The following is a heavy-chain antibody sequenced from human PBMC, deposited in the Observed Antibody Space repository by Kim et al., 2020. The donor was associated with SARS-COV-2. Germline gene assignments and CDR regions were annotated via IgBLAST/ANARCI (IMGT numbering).Heavy chain of an antibody. D-gene: IGHD2-2*01. CDR3: ARRDCRSTSCYYYFGMDV. J-gene: IGHJ6*01. CDR1: GYTFTSFW. Sequence: GESLKISCKGSGYTFTSFWISWVRQMPGKGLEWMGRIDPSDSYSDYSPSFQGHVTISADRSITTAYLQWSSLKASDTAMYYCARRDCRSTSCYYYFGMDV. V-gene: IGHV5-10-1*01. CDR2: IDPSDSYS.